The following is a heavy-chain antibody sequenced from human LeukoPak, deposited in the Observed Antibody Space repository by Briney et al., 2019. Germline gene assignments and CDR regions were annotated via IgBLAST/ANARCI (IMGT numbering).Heavy chain of an antibody. V-gene: IGHV3-11*01. CDR1: GFTFSDYY. CDR2: ISSSGSTI. D-gene: IGHD6-13*01. CDR3: ARFSSSWYYAFDI. Sequence: PGGSLRLSCAASGFTFSDYYMSWIRQAPGKVLEWVSYISSSGSTIYYADSVKGRFTISRDNAKNSLYLQMNSLRAEDTAVYYCARFSSSWYYAFDIWGQGTMVTVSS. J-gene: IGHJ3*02.